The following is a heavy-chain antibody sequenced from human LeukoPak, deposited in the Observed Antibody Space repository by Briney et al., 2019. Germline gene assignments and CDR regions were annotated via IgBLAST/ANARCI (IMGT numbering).Heavy chain of an antibody. V-gene: IGHV3-33*01. Sequence: PGGSLRLSCAASGFTFSSYGMQWARQAPGKGLEWVALIRYDGSKKYYADSVKGRFTISRDNAKNTLSLQMNSLRAEDTAVFYCARQSPPGYFDYWGQGTLVTVSS. CDR1: GFTFSSYG. J-gene: IGHJ4*02. CDR3: ARQSPPGYFDY. CDR2: IRYDGSKK.